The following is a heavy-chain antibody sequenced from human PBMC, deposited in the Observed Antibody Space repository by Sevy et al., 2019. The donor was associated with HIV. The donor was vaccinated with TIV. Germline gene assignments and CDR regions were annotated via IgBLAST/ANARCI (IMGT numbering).Heavy chain of an antibody. J-gene: IGHJ6*02. Sequence: GGSLRLSCAASGFTFRTYAMSWVRQAPGKGLEWVSDISGSGGDTYYAASVKGRFTISRDNSKNTLYLQMSSLRAEDTAVYYCAKDAYYYDGSGYSMSQWYYGMDVWGQGTTVTVSS. D-gene: IGHD3-22*01. CDR2: ISGSGGDT. CDR3: AKDAYYYDGSGYSMSQWYYGMDV. V-gene: IGHV3-23*01. CDR1: GFTFRTYA.